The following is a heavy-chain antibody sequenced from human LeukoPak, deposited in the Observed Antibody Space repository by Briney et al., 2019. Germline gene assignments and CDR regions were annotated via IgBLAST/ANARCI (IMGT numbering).Heavy chain of an antibody. D-gene: IGHD5-12*01. CDR3: ASAYSGYDLSAFDI. V-gene: IGHV1-69*06. CDR1: GGTFSSYA. J-gene: IGHJ3*02. CDR2: IIPIFGTA. Sequence: SVKVPCKASGGTFSSYAISWVRQAPGQGLEWMGGIIPIFGTANYAQKFQGRVTITADKSTSTAYMELSSLRSEDTAVYYCASAYSGYDLSAFDIWGQGTMVTVSS.